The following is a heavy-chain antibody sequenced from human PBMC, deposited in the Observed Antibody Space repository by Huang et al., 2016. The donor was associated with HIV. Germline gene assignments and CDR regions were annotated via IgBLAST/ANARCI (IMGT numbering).Heavy chain of an antibody. D-gene: IGHD2-8*01. CDR2: IGGNSGDI. J-gene: IGHJ4*02. CDR3: VIMDDYFDY. V-gene: IGHV3-9*01. CDR1: GFAFSQYA. Sequence: VQLVESGGGLVQPGWSLRLSCAASGFAFSQYAVHWVRQSAGRGVGGVLGIGGNSGDIAYAASVRGRFVISRDNAKKSLYLKMNGLRLEDTALYFCVIMDDYFDYWGQGVLVGVSS.